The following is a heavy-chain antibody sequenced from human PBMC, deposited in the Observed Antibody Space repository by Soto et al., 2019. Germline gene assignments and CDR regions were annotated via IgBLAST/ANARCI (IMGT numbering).Heavy chain of an antibody. CDR3: ARIQEGYYYYGMDV. V-gene: IGHV2-70*01. J-gene: IGHJ6*02. CDR2: IDWDDDK. CDR1: GFSLSTSGMC. Sequence: TLVNPTQTLTLTCTFSGFSLSTSGMCVSWIRQPPGKALEWLALIDWDDDKYYSTSLKTRLTISKDTSKNQVVLTMTNMDPVDTATYYCARIQEGYYYYGMDVWGQGTTVTVS.